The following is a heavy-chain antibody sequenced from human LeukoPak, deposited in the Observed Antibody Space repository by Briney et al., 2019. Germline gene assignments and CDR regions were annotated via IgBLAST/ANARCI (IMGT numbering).Heavy chain of an antibody. D-gene: IGHD3-22*01. V-gene: IGHV4-61*02. CDR1: GDSISSGDYY. J-gene: IGHJ3*02. CDR2: IPSSGST. Sequence: PSETLSLTCTVSGDSISSGDYYWSWIRQPAGKGLEWIGRIPSSGSTNYNPSLKSRVTISVDTSKNQFSLKLSSVTAADTAVYFCARGPYSYDSSGAFDIWGQGTMVTVS. CDR3: ARGPYSYDSSGAFDI.